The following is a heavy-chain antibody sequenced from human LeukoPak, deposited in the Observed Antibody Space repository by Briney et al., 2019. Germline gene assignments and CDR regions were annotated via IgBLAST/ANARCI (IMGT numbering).Heavy chain of an antibody. CDR3: ARSCPGGACPIDY. D-gene: IGHD2-21*02. CDR1: GGSFSGHY. J-gene: IGHJ4*02. Sequence: SETLSLTCAVYGGSFSGHYWSWIRQPPGKGLEWIGEIDHSGTTNYNPSLKSRVSISVDTSKNQFSLKVTSVTAADTAVHHCARSCPGGACPIDYWGQGTRVTVSS. CDR2: IDHSGTT. V-gene: IGHV4-34*01.